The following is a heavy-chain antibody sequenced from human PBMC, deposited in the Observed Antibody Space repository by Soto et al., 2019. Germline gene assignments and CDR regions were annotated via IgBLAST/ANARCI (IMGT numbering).Heavy chain of an antibody. CDR3: ARDDEQCLVDDAFDI. J-gene: IGHJ3*02. D-gene: IGHD6-19*01. V-gene: IGHV1-18*01. CDR1: GYTFTSYG. CDR2: ISAYNGNT. Sequence: ASVKVSCKASGYTFTSYGISWVRQAPGQGLEWMGWISAYNGNTNYAQKLQGRVTMTTDTSTSTAYMELRSLRSDDTAVYYCARDDEQCLVDDAFDIWGQGTMVTVSS.